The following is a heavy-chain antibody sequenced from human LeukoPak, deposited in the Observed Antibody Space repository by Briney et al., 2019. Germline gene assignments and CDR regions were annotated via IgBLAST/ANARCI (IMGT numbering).Heavy chain of an antibody. Sequence: GGSLRLSCAASGFRFSSYWMHWVRQAPGTGLVWVSRINSDGSSTSYADSVKGRFTISRDNAKNTLYLQMNSLRAEDTAVYYCARAPSGSYYEPANWFDPWGQGTLVTVSS. CDR3: ARAPSGSYYEPANWFDP. J-gene: IGHJ5*02. CDR2: INSDGSST. D-gene: IGHD1-26*01. CDR1: GFRFSSYW. V-gene: IGHV3-74*01.